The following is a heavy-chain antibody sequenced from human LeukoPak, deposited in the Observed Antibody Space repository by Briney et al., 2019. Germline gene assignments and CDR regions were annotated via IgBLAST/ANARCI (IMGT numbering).Heavy chain of an antibody. CDR2: INHSGST. CDR3: AREVRYSSGWFDF. CDR1: GGSFSGYY. D-gene: IGHD6-19*01. Sequence: SETLSLTCAVYGGSFSGYYWSWIRQPPGKGLEWIGEINHSGSTNYNPSLKSRVTISVGTSKNQFSLKLSSVTAADTAVYYCAREVRYSSGWFDFWGQGTLVTVPS. J-gene: IGHJ4*02. V-gene: IGHV4-34*01.